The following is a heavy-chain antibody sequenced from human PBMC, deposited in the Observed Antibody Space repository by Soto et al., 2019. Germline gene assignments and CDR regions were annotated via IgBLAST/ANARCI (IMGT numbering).Heavy chain of an antibody. CDR2: IKSKTDGGTT. Sequence: EVQLVESGGGLVKPGGSLRLSCAASGFTFSNAWMSWVRQAPGKGLEWVGRIKSKTDGGTTDYAAPMKGRFTISRDESKNSWYQEMKRLKSANAAEYYSTTESDYYVDYAGVGDALDIWGQGTMVTVSS. CDR3: TTESDYYVDYAGVGDALDI. CDR1: GFTFSNAW. V-gene: IGHV3-15*01. J-gene: IGHJ3*02. D-gene: IGHD4-17*01.